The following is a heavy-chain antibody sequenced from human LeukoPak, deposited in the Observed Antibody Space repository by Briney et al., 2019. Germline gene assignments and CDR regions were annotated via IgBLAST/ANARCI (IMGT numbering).Heavy chain of an antibody. D-gene: IGHD2-8*01. J-gene: IGHJ4*02. V-gene: IGHV4-31*03. Sequence: PSETLSLTCTVSGGSISSGGYWSWIRQHPEKGLEWIGYIHYAGNTYYNPSLKSRVSISVDMSQNQFSLNLNSVTAADTAVYFCAGIVLKEAAQFVFWGQGTLVAVSS. CDR3: AGIVLKEAAQFVF. CDR2: IHYAGNT. CDR1: GGSISSGGY.